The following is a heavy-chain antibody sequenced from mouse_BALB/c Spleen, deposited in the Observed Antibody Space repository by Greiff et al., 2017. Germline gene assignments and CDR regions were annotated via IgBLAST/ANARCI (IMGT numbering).Heavy chain of an antibody. CDR3: TRPHGGAMDY. Sequence: DVKLVESGGGLVQPGGSMKLSCVASGFTFSNYWMNWVRQSPEKGLEWVAEIRLKSNIYATHYAESVKGRFTISRDDSKSSVYLQMNNLRAEDTGIYYCTRPHGGAMDYWGQGTSVTVSS. V-gene: IGHV6-6*02. CDR2: IRLKSNIYAT. CDR1: GFTFSNYW. J-gene: IGHJ4*01.